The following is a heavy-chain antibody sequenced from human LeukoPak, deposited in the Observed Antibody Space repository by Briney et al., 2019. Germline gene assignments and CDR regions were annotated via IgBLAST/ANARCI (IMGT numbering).Heavy chain of an antibody. J-gene: IGHJ4*02. D-gene: IGHD7-27*01. CDR1: GYTFTSYD. Sequence: ASVKVSCKASGYTFTSYDINWVRQATGQGLEWMGWMNPNSGNTGYAQKFQGRVTMTEDTSTDTAYMELSSLRSEDTAVYYCATVSTGDYYFDYWGQGTLVTVSS. CDR3: ATVSTGDYYFDY. V-gene: IGHV1-8*01. CDR2: MNPNSGNT.